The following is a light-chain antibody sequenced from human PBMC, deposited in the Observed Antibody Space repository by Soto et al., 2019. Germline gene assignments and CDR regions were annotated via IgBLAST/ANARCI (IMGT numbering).Light chain of an antibody. CDR1: QSVGSIY. CDR3: QQYTAWPQT. V-gene: IGKV3-20*01. Sequence: DIGLTQSPGTLSLCPVERANLACRGSQSVGSIYLAWYQQKPGQAPRLLIHGASNRASGIPDRFSGSGSGPDFTLTISSLEPGDLAVYYFQQYTAWPQTFGQGTKVDI. J-gene: IGKJ1*01. CDR2: GAS.